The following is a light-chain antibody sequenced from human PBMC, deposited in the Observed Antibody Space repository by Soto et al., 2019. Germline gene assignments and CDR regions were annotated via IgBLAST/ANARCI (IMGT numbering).Light chain of an antibody. CDR2: DAS. CDR1: QSVSSY. V-gene: IGKV3D-15*01. J-gene: IGKJ5*01. Sequence: EIVLTQSPGTLSLSPGERATLSCRASQSVSSYLAWYQQKPGQAPRLLIYDASNRATGIPARFSGSGSGTEFTLTISSLQSEDFAVYYCQQYNNWPPITFGQGTRLAIK. CDR3: QQYNNWPPIT.